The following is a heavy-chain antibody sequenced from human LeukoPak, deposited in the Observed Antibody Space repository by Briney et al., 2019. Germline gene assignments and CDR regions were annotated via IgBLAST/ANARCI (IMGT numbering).Heavy chain of an antibody. CDR3: ATALVAARLGGNMDV. V-gene: IGHV1-69-2*01. CDR1: GGTFSSYA. Sequence: GASVKVSCKASGGTFSSYAISWVRQAPGQGLEWMGLVDPEDGETIYAEKFQGRVTITADTSTDTAYMELSSLRSEDTAVYYCATALVAARLGGNMDVWGKGTTVTVSS. D-gene: IGHD6-6*01. CDR2: VDPEDGET. J-gene: IGHJ6*03.